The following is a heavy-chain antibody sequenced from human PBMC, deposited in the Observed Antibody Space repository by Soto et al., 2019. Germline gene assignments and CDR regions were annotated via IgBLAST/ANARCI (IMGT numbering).Heavy chain of an antibody. J-gene: IGHJ6*02. CDR2: IYYSGST. CDR1: GGSVSIGSYY. V-gene: IGHV4-61*01. CDR3: ARVGIAGYYGSGSYSYYYYGMEV. D-gene: IGHD3-10*01. Sequence: QVQLQESGPGLVKLSETLSLTCTVSGGSVSIGSYYWSWIRQPPGKGLEWIGYIYYSGSTNYNPSLKSRVTISIDTSKNQFSLKLSSVTAADTAVYYCARVGIAGYYGSGSYSYYYYGMEVWGQGTTVTVSS.